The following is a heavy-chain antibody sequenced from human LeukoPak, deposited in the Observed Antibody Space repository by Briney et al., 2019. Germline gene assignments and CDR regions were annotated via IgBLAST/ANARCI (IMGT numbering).Heavy chain of an antibody. CDR2: IIPIFGTA. J-gene: IGHJ5*02. CDR1: GGTFSSYA. V-gene: IGHV1-69*06. D-gene: IGHD4-17*01. CDR3: ARNYDDYDWFDP. Sequence: GASVKVSCKASGGTFSSYAISWVRQAPGQGLEWMGGIIPIFGTANYAQKFQGRVTITADKSTSTAYLQWSSLKASDTAMYYCARNYDDYDWFDPWGQGTLVTVSP.